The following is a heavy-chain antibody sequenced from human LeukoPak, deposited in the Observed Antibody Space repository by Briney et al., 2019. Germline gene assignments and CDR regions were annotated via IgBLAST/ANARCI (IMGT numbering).Heavy chain of an antibody. CDR3: ASGGITTGGAFDI. CDR2: IYYSGST. J-gene: IGHJ3*02. V-gene: IGHV4-39*07. Sequence: SETLSLTCTVSGGSISSSSYYWGWIRQPPGKGLEWIGSIYYSGSTYYNPSLKSRVTISVDTSKNQFSLKLSSVTAADTAVYYCASGGITTGGAFDIWGQGTMVTVSS. D-gene: IGHD4-17*01. CDR1: GGSISSSSYY.